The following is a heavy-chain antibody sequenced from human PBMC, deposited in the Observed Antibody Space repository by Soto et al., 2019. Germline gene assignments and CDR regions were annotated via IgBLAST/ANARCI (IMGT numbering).Heavy chain of an antibody. CDR1: GYSISSGYY. CDR2: IYHSGST. J-gene: IGHJ5*02. D-gene: IGHD2-2*02. Sequence: TLSLTCAVSGYSISSGYYWGWIRQPPGKGLEWIGSIYHSGSTYYNPSLKSRVTISVDTSKNQFSLKLSSVTAADTAVYYCARDLPDCSTSCYTKYNWFDPWGQGTLVTVSS. V-gene: IGHV4-38-2*02. CDR3: ARDLPDCSTSCYTKYNWFDP.